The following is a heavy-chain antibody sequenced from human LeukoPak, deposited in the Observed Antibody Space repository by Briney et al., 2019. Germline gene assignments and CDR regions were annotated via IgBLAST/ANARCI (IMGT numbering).Heavy chain of an antibody. CDR2: INPNSGGT. J-gene: IGHJ6*02. Sequence: ASVTVSCTASGYTFTGYYMHWVRQAPGQGLEWMGWINPNSGGTNYAQKFQGRVTMTRDTSISTAYMELSRLRSDDTAVYYCARGRSTYYDFWSGYLGPHDYYYYGMDVWGQGTTVTVSS. CDR3: ARGRSTYYDFWSGYLGPHDYYYYGMDV. D-gene: IGHD3-3*01. V-gene: IGHV1-2*02. CDR1: GYTFTGYY.